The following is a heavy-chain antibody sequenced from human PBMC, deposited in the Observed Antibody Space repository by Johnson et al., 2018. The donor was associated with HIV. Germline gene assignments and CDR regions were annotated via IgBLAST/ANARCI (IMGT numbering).Heavy chain of an antibody. V-gene: IGHV3-43D*03. CDR2: ISWDGGSS. CDR1: GFTFDDYA. J-gene: IGHJ3*02. D-gene: IGHD3-22*01. CDR3: ARDRGDYYDSSGSDAFDI. Sequence: VQLVESGGVMVQPGGSLRLSCAVSGFTFDDYAMHWVRQAPGKGLEWVSLISWDGGSSYYADSVQGRFTISRDNSKNSLYLQMNSLRGEDTALYYCARDRGDYYDSSGSDAFDIWGQGTMVTVSS.